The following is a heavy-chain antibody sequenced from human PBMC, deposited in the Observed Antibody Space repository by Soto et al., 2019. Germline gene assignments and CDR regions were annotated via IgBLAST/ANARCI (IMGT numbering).Heavy chain of an antibody. CDR2: INPKSGGT. V-gene: IGHV1-2*02. J-gene: IGHJ3*02. CDR3: AREGTGYSAFDI. CDR1: GYTFSGYY. Sequence: ASVKVSCKASGYTFSGYYVHWVRQAPGQGLEWMGWINPKSGGTKYVQKFQGRVTMTRDTSSNTVYMDLSRLTSDDTAVYYCAREGTGYSAFDIWGQGTMVTVSS. D-gene: IGHD3-9*01.